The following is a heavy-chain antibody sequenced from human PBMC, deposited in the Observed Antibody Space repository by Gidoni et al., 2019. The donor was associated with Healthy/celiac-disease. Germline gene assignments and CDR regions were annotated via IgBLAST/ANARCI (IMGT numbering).Heavy chain of an antibody. CDR3: ARDNYYDSIYALLDY. CDR2: ISSSSSYI. J-gene: IGHJ4*02. Sequence: EVQLVESGGGLVKPGGSLRLSCAASGFTFSSYSMNWVRQAPGKGLEWVSSISSSSSYIYYADSVKGRFTISRDNAKNSLYRQMNSLRAEDTAVYYCARDNYYDSIYALLDYWGQGTLVTVSS. D-gene: IGHD3-22*01. V-gene: IGHV3-21*01. CDR1: GFTFSSYS.